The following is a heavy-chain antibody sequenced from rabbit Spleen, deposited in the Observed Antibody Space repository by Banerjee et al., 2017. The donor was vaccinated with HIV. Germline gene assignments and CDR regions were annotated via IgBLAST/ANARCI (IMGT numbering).Heavy chain of an antibody. J-gene: IGHJ4*01. CDR1: EFDFSSSDY. Sequence: QSLEESGGDLVKPGASLTLTCKASEFDFSSSDYMCWVRQAPGKGLEWIACINAATGKPVYATWAKGRFTISRTSSTTVTLRMTSLTAADTATYFCARDGAGGSYFALWGPGTLVTVS. CDR2: INAATGKP. V-gene: IGHV1S40*01. D-gene: IGHD8-1*01. CDR3: ARDGAGGSYFAL.